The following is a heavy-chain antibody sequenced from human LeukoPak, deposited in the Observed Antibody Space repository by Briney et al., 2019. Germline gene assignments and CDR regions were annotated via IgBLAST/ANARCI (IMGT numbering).Heavy chain of an antibody. CDR3: ATEDGYSSGWY. D-gene: IGHD6-19*01. Sequence: GASVKVSCKVSGYTLTELSMHWVRQAPGKGLEWMGGFDPEDGETIYAQKFQGRVTMTGDTSTDTAYMELSSLRSEDTAVYYCATEDGYSSGWYWGQGTLVTVSS. V-gene: IGHV1-24*01. CDR1: GYTLTELS. J-gene: IGHJ4*02. CDR2: FDPEDGET.